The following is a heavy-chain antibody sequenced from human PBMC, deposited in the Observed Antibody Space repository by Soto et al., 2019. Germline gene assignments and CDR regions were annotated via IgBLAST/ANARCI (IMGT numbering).Heavy chain of an antibody. Sequence: QVQLQESGPGLVKPSQTLSLTCTVSGGSISSGDYYWSWIRQPPGKGLEWIGYIYYSGSTYYNPSLKGRVTISVDTSKNQFSLKLSSVTAADTAVYYCARAFGSGSYYNVRPYWYFDLWGRGTLVTVSS. J-gene: IGHJ2*01. V-gene: IGHV4-30-4*01. CDR3: ARAFGSGSYYNVRPYWYFDL. CDR2: IYYSGST. D-gene: IGHD3-10*01. CDR1: GGSISSGDYY.